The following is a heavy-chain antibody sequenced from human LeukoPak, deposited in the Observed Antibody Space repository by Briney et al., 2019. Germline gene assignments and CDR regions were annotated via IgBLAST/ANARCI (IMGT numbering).Heavy chain of an antibody. CDR2: IYYSGST. CDR1: GGSISSGGYY. V-gene: IGHV4-31*03. CDR3: ARESYGDYGTDAFDI. D-gene: IGHD4-17*01. J-gene: IGHJ3*02. Sequence: SQTLSLTCTVSGGSISSGGYYWSRIRQHPGKGLEWIGYIYYSGSTYYNPSLKSRVTISVDTSKNQFSLKLSSVTAADTAVYYCARESYGDYGTDAFDIWGQGTMVTVSS.